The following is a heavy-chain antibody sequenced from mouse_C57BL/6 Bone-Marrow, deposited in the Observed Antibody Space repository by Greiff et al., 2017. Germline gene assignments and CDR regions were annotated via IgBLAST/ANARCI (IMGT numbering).Heavy chain of an antibody. Sequence: QVQLQQSGAELAKPGASVKLSCKASGYTFTSYWMHWVKQRPGPGLEWIGYINTSSGYTKYNQKFKNKATLNADKSSSTAYMQLSRLTYEDSAVYYCARIRGSPAWCAYWGQGTLVTVSA. CDR2: INTSSGYT. J-gene: IGHJ3*01. CDR3: ARIRGSPAWCAY. CDR1: GYTFTSYW. V-gene: IGHV1-7*01. D-gene: IGHD1-1*02.